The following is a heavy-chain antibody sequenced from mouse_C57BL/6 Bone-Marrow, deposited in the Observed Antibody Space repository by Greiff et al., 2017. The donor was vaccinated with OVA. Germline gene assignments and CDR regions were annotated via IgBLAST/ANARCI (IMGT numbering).Heavy chain of an antibody. Sequence: EVKLVESGGGLVKPGGSLKLSCAASGFTFSDYGMHWVRQAPEKGLEWVAYISSGSSTIYYADTVKGRFTISRDNAKNTLFLQMTSLRSEDTAMYYCARGDYYGNSWFAYWGQGTLVTVSA. CDR2: ISSGSSTI. CDR1: GFTFSDYG. CDR3: ARGDYYGNSWFAY. V-gene: IGHV5-17*01. J-gene: IGHJ3*01. D-gene: IGHD2-1*01.